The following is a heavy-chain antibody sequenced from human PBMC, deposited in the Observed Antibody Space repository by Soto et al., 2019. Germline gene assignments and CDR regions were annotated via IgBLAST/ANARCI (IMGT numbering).Heavy chain of an antibody. D-gene: IGHD2-2*03. V-gene: IGHV4-34*01. J-gene: IGHJ6*02. CDR1: GGSFSGYY. CDR3: ARGRVGIVVVPAAMSCYYYGMDV. CDR2: INHSGST. Sequence: QVQLQQWGAGLLKPSETLSLTCAVYGGSFSGYYWSWIRQPPGKGLEWIGEINHSGSTNYNPSLKSRVTISVDTSKNQFSLKLSSVTAADTAVYYCARGRVGIVVVPAAMSCYYYGMDVWGQGTTVTVSS.